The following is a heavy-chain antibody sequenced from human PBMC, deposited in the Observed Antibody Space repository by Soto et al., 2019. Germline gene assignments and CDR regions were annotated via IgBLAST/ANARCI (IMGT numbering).Heavy chain of an antibody. CDR3: AKDSYYGSGSYGPYYYYYGMDV. CDR2: ISYDGSNK. J-gene: IGHJ6*02. V-gene: IGHV3-30*18. CDR1: GFTFSSYG. D-gene: IGHD3-10*01. Sequence: QVQLVESGGGVVQPGRSLRLSCAASGFTFSSYGMHWVRQAPGKGLEWVAVISYDGSNKYYADSVKGRFTISRDNSKNTLYLQMNSLRAEDTAVYYCAKDSYYGSGSYGPYYYYYGMDVWGQGTTVTVSS.